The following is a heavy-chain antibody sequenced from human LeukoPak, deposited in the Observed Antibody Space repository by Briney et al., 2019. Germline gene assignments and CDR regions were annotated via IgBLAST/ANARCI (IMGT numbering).Heavy chain of an antibody. CDR1: GFSIISGYS. CDR3: ARAYCSSTSCYTEGWFDP. Sequence: SETLSLTCTVSGFSIISGYSWEWIRQPPGKGLEWIGSFHYSGSTYYNPSLMSRVTISGDTSKNQFSLRLSSVTAADTAVYYCARAYCSSTSCYTEGWFDPWGQGTLVTVSS. J-gene: IGHJ5*02. V-gene: IGHV4-38-2*02. D-gene: IGHD2-2*02. CDR2: FHYSGST.